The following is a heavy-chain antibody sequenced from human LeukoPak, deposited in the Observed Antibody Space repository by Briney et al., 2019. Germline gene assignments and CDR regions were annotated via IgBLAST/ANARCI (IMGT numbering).Heavy chain of an antibody. CDR1: GFTFSHCA. CDR3: AKRDAANSKGIDY. CDR2: IGGSGDTT. V-gene: IGHV3-23*01. D-gene: IGHD4/OR15-4a*01. Sequence: GGSLRLSCAASGFTFSHCAMSWVRQAPGKGLEWVSAIGGSGDTTYYADSMKGRFTISRDNSKNTLYLQMNSLRAEDTAVYFCAKRDAANSKGIDYWGQGTLVTVSS. J-gene: IGHJ4*02.